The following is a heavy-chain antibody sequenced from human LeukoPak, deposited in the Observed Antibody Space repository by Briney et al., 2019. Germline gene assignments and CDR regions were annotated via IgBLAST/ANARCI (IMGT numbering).Heavy chain of an antibody. V-gene: IGHV4-4*07. CDR1: GGSISSYY. Sequence: NSSETLSLTCTVSGGSISSYYWSWIRQPAGKGLEWIGRIYTSGSTNYNPSLKSRVTMSVDTSKNQSSLKLSSVTAADTAVYYCARVGYYDILTGPRGPFDIWGQGTMVTVSS. CDR2: IYTSGST. D-gene: IGHD3-9*01. CDR3: ARVGYYDILTGPRGPFDI. J-gene: IGHJ3*02.